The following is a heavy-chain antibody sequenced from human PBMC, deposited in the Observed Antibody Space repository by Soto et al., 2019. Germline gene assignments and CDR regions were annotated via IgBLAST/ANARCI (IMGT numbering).Heavy chain of an antibody. V-gene: IGHV6-1*01. CDR3: ARDRSGSGWFNAFDI. J-gene: IGHJ3*02. Sequence: QTLSLTCAISGDSVFSSTAAWNWIRQSPSRGLEWLGRTYYRSKWYNDYAVSVKSRITINPDTSKHQFSLQLNSVTPEDTAVYYCARDRSGSGWFNAFDIWGQGKMVTVSS. CDR1: GDSVFSSTAA. CDR2: TYYRSKWYN. D-gene: IGHD6-19*01.